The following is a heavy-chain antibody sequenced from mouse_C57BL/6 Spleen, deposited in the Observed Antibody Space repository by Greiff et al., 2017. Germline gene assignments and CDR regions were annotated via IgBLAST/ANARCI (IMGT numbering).Heavy chain of an antibody. CDR1: GYAFSSYW. CDR3: ARNYGNYLSDY. J-gene: IGHJ2*01. V-gene: IGHV1-80*01. D-gene: IGHD2-1*01. Sequence: VQLQQSGAELVKPGASVKISCKASGYAFSSYWMNWVKQRPGRGLEWIGQIYPGDGDTNYNGKFKGKATLTADKSSSTAYMQLSSLTSEDSAVYFCARNYGNYLSDYWGQGTTLTVSS. CDR2: IYPGDGDT.